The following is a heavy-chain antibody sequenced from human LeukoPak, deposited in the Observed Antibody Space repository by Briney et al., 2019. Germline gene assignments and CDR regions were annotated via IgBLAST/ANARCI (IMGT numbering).Heavy chain of an antibody. V-gene: IGHV3-7*01. CDR3: AREMYSSGWSFDY. Sequence: GGSLRLSCAASGFTSSSYWMSWVRQAPGKGLEWVANIKQDGSEKYYVDSVKGRFTISRDNAKNSLYLQMNSLRAEDTAVYYCAREMYSSGWSFDYWGQGTLVTVSS. J-gene: IGHJ4*02. CDR2: IKQDGSEK. D-gene: IGHD6-19*01. CDR1: GFTSSSYW.